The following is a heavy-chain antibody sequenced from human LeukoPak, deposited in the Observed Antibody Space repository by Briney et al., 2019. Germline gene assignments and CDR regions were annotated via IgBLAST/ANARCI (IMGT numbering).Heavy chain of an antibody. D-gene: IGHD6-19*01. CDR2: INHSGST. V-gene: IGHV4-34*01. Sequence: PSETLSLTCAVYGGSFSGYYWSWLRQPPGKGLEWIGEINHSGSTNYNPSLKSRFTISVDTSKNQFSLKLSSVTAADTAVYYCARGTRRPIAVAGSDYFQHWGQGTLVTVSS. J-gene: IGHJ1*01. CDR3: ARGTRRPIAVAGSDYFQH. CDR1: GGSFSGYY.